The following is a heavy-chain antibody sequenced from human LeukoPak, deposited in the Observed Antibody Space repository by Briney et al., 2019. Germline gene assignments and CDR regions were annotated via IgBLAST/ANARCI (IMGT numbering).Heavy chain of an antibody. D-gene: IGHD5-12*01. CDR3: ARVVYSGYDFRGAMDV. V-gene: IGHV4-59*01. Sequence: SETLSLTCTISGGSISSYYWSWIRQPPGKGLEWIGYIYYTGSTNHNPSLKSRVTVSVDTSKNQFSLKLSSVTAADTAVYYCARVVYSGYDFRGAMDVWGKGTTVTVSS. J-gene: IGHJ6*03. CDR2: IYYTGST. CDR1: GGSISSYY.